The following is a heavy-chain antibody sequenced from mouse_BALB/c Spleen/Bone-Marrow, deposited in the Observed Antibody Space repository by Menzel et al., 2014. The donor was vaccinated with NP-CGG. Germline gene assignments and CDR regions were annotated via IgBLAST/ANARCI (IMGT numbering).Heavy chain of an antibody. Sequence: EVQLQQSGADLVNPGASVKISCKASGYAFTGYSIHWVKQRHGQGLEWIGGINPNNGGTSYNQKFKGKATLTVDKSSSTACMELRSLTSEDSAVYYCANYDYGWFAYWGQGTLVTVSA. J-gene: IGHJ3*01. D-gene: IGHD2-4*01. CDR3: ANYDYGWFAY. CDR1: GYAFTGYS. CDR2: INPNNGGT. V-gene: IGHV1-26*01.